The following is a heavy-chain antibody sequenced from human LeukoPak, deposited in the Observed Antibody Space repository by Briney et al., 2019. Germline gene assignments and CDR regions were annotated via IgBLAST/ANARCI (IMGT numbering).Heavy chain of an antibody. CDR1: GFTFSNHG. CDR2: IPYDGSNK. Sequence: GGSLRLSCAASGFTFSNHGMHWVRQAPGKGLEWVAFIPYDGSNKYYADSLKGRITISRDNSKNTLYLQMNSLRVEDTAIYYCAKDICGGDCYPHGGYWGQGTLVTVSS. J-gene: IGHJ4*02. D-gene: IGHD2-21*01. CDR3: AKDICGGDCYPHGGY. V-gene: IGHV3-30*02.